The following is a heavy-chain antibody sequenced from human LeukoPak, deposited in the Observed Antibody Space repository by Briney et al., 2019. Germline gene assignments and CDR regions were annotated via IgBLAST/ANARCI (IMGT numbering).Heavy chain of an antibody. J-gene: IGHJ4*02. CDR1: GYTFTSYD. CDR2: MNPNSGNT. D-gene: IGHD3-22*01. CDR3: AGEGGDYYDSSGYYIVDY. Sequence: ASVKVSCKASGYTFTSYDINWVRQATGQGLEWMGWMNPNSGNTGYAQKFQGRVTMTRNTSISTAYMELSSLRSEDTAVYYCAGEGGDYYDSSGYYIVDYWGQGTLVTVSS. V-gene: IGHV1-8*01.